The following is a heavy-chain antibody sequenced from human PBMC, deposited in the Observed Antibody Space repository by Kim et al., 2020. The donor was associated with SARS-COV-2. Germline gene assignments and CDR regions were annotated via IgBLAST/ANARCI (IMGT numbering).Heavy chain of an antibody. CDR1: GYMFTNYW. CDR2: VYPGDSDT. V-gene: IGHV5-51*01. D-gene: IGHD1-26*01. J-gene: IGHJ6*02. Sequence: GESLKISCKGSGYMFTNYWIGWVCQMPGKGLEWMGIVYPGDSDTRYSPSFQGVVTISADKSISTAYLQWSNLRASDTATYYCARHLSVGHYYYAMDVWGQGSTVTASS. CDR3: ARHLSVGHYYYAMDV.